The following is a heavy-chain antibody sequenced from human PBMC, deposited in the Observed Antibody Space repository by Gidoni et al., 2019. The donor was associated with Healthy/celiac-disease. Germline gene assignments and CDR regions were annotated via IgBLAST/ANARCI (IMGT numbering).Heavy chain of an antibody. CDR1: GFTFSSYA. CDR2: ISGSGGST. D-gene: IGHD3-22*01. V-gene: IGHV3-23*01. CDR3: AKGAYYYDSSGPPSGFDP. Sequence: EVQLLESGGGLVQPGGSLRLSCAASGFTFSSYAMRWVRQAPGKGLEWVSAISGSGGSTYYADSVKGRFTISRDNSKNTLYLQMNSLRAEDTAVYYCAKGAYYYDSSGPPSGFDPWGQGTLVTVSS. J-gene: IGHJ5*02.